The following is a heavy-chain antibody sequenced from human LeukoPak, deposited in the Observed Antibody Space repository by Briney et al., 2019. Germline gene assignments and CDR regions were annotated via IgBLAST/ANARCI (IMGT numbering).Heavy chain of an antibody. J-gene: IGHJ4*02. D-gene: IGHD6-19*01. Sequence: GGSLRLSCAASGFTFSSYSMNWVRQAPGKGLEWVSSISSSSSYIYYADSVKGRFTISRDNAKNSLYLQMNSLRAEDTAVYYCARGSYSSGWYSKPYDYWGQGTLVTVSS. V-gene: IGHV3-21*01. CDR2: ISSSSSYI. CDR3: ARGSYSSGWYSKPYDY. CDR1: GFTFSSYS.